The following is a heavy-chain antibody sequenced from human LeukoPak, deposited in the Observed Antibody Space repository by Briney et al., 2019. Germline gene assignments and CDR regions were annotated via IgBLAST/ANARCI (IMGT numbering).Heavy chain of an antibody. CDR2: IKSTGSAT. Sequence: GGSLRLSCAASGFTFSGNSMNWVRQAPGKGLEWVAYIKSTGSATHYADSVKGRFTISRDNAENTLYLQMSSLRAEDAAVYYCVKGITMVRGNYGLDVWGQGTTVTVSS. CDR1: GFTFSGNS. D-gene: IGHD3-10*01. V-gene: IGHV3-48*01. CDR3: VKGITMVRGNYGLDV. J-gene: IGHJ6*02.